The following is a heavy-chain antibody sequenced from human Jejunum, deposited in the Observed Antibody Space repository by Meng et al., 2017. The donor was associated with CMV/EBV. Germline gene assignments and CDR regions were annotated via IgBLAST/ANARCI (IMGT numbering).Heavy chain of an antibody. J-gene: IGHJ4*02. CDR3: ATDYRRGAGPN. CDR1: GFTFNSYT. CDR2: ITSGSGYI. V-gene: IGHV3-21*01. D-gene: IGHD6-13*01. Sequence: CAASGFTFNSYTMNWVRQAPGKGLAWVSSITSGSGYIFYADSVQGRFTISRDNAKKSLYLQMNSLRAADTGVYYCATDYRRGAGPNWGQGTLVTVSS.